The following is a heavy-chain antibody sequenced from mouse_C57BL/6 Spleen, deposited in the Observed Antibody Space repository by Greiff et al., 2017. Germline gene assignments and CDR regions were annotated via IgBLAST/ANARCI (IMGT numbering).Heavy chain of an antibody. CDR2: IAPAHGNT. V-gene: IGHV14-3*01. Sequence: VQLQQSVAELVRPGASVKLSCTASGFNIKNTYMHWVKQRPEQGLEWVGRIAPAHGNTKYAPKFQGKATITADTSSTTAYLQLSRLTSEDTAIYYCARGRLRLRAWFAYWGQGTLVTVSA. J-gene: IGHJ3*01. CDR1: GFNIKNTY. CDR3: ARGRLRLRAWFAY. D-gene: IGHD3-2*02.